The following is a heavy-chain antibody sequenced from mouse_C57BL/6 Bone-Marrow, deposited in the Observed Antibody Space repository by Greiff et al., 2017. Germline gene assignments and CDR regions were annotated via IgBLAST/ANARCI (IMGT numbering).Heavy chain of an antibody. V-gene: IGHV1-15*01. Sequence: QVQLQQSGAELVRPGASVTLSCKASGYTFTDYEMHWVKQTPVHGLEWIGAIDPETGGTAYNQKFKGKAILTADKSSSTAYMELRSLTSEDSAVYYCTRGSYYSNYLAWFAYWGQGTLVTVSA. CDR2: IDPETGGT. CDR1: GYTFTDYE. D-gene: IGHD2-5*01. J-gene: IGHJ3*01. CDR3: TRGSYYSNYLAWFAY.